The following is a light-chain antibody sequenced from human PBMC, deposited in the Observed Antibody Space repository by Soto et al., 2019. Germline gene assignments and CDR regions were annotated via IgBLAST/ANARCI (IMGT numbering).Light chain of an antibody. V-gene: IGKV1-39*01. Sequence: DIQMIQSPSSLSASVGDRVTITCRASQGISTYLIWYQQRHGEAPKLLIYAASYLVSGVPSRFSGSGSGTDFTLTISSLQPEDFATYYCQQSYKTPYTFGQGTKLETK. CDR3: QQSYKTPYT. J-gene: IGKJ2*01. CDR2: AAS. CDR1: QGISTY.